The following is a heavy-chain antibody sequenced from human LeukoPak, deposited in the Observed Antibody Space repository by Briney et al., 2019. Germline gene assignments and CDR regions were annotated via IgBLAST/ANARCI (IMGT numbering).Heavy chain of an antibody. CDR1: GYTLTELS. CDR2: FDPEDGET. CDR3: AAGSSSWPLFDY. D-gene: IGHD6-13*01. Sequence: ASVKVSCKVSGYTLTELSMHWVRQAPGKGLEWMGGFDPEDGETIYAQKFQGRVTMTEDTSTDTAYMELSSLRSEDTAVYYCAAGSSSWPLFDYWGQGTLVTVSS. J-gene: IGHJ4*02. V-gene: IGHV1-24*01.